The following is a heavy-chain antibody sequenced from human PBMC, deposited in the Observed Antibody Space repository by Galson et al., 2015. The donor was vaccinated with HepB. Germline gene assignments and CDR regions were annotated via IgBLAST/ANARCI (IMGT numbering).Heavy chain of an antibody. Sequence: SVKVSCKASGYIYTTYYIHWMRQAPGQGLEWVGVINPSDGRTSYAQNFQGRVTMTRDTSTSTVYMELSSLRSEDTAVYYCARGRLHRSRGYYYYGMDVWGQGTTVTVSS. V-gene: IGHV1-46*01. CDR3: ARGRLHRSRGYYYYGMDV. CDR1: GYIYTTYY. CDR2: INPSDGRT. J-gene: IGHJ6*02. D-gene: IGHD4-11*01.